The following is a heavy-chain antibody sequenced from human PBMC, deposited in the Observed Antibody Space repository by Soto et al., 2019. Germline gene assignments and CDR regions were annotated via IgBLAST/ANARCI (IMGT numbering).Heavy chain of an antibody. D-gene: IGHD3-10*01. V-gene: IGHV5-51*01. CDR2: IYPGDSDT. J-gene: IGHJ6*02. CDR3: ASRPTVGSFGMDV. Sequence: GESLKISCKGSGYSFTSYWINWVRQMPGKGLEWMGIIYPGDSDTRYSPSFQGQVTISADKSISTAYLQWSSLKASDTAMYYCASRPTVGSFGMDVWGQGTTVTVSS. CDR1: GYSFTSYW.